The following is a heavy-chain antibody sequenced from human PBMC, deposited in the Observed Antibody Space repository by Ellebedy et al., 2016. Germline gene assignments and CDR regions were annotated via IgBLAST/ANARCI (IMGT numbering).Heavy chain of an antibody. CDR2: IWHDGSNR. D-gene: IGHD6-13*01. V-gene: IGHV3-33*01. CDR3: ARADSGAAAGSGSRALDF. Sequence: GESLKISXAASGFTFTFYGMHWVRQAPGKGLEWVSLIWHDGSNRYYADSVRGRFTISRDNSKNTVDLQMDSVGAEDTAIYYCARADSGAAAGSGSRALDFWGQGTLVTVSS. CDR1: GFTFTFYG. J-gene: IGHJ4*02.